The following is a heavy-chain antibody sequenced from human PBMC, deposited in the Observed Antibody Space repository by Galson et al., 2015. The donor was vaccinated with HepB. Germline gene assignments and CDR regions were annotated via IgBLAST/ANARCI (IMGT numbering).Heavy chain of an antibody. CDR1: GGSISSGGYY. V-gene: IGHV4-31*03. CDR2: IYYSGST. Sequence: LSLTCTVSGGSISSGGYYWSWIRQHPGKGLEWIGYIYYSGSTYYNPSLKSRVTISVDTSKNQFSLKLSSVTAADTAVYYCARDLGIVGATSHGDAFDIWGQGTMVTVSS. D-gene: IGHD1-26*01. CDR3: ARDLGIVGATSHGDAFDI. J-gene: IGHJ3*02.